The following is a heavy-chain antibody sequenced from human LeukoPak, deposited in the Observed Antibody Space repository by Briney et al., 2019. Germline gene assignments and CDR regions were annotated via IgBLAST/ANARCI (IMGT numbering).Heavy chain of an antibody. J-gene: IGHJ4*02. CDR3: ARGGDSSSWLFDY. V-gene: IGHV3-30*04. D-gene: IGHD6-13*01. CDR2: ISIDANNE. CDR1: GFTFSRFV. Sequence: GGSLRLSRAASGFTFSRFVIHWVRQAPGKGLEWVAIISIDANNEYYADSVKGRFTISRDNSKKTLYLQMNSLRTEDTAVYYCARGGDSSSWLFDYWGQGTLVTVSS.